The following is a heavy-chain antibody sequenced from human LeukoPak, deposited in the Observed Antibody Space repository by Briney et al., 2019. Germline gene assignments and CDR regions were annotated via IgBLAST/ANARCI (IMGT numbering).Heavy chain of an antibody. CDR2: IYYSGST. D-gene: IGHD6-13*01. CDR1: GGSISSGGYY. Sequence: SETLSLTCTVSGGSISSGGYYWSWIRQHPGKGPEWIGYIYYSGSTYYNPSLKSRVTISVDTSKNQFSLKLSSVTAADTAVYYCARESNAEVGTTFDIWGQGTMVTVSS. J-gene: IGHJ3*02. V-gene: IGHV4-31*03. CDR3: ARESNAEVGTTFDI.